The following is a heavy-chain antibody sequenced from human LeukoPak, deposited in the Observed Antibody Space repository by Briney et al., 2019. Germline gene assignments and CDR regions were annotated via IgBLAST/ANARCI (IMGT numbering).Heavy chain of an antibody. J-gene: IGHJ4*02. CDR3: AKDKFGGGIKTGTFDY. CDR1: GFTFNTYS. CDR2: ISTSSIYI. Sequence: GGSLRLSCAASGFTFNTYSMNWVRRAPGKGLEWVSSISTSSIYIYYADSVKGRFTISRDNAKNTLYLQMNSLRAEDTAVYYCAKDKFGGGIKTGTFDYWGQGTLVTVSS. D-gene: IGHD3-16*01. V-gene: IGHV3-21*01.